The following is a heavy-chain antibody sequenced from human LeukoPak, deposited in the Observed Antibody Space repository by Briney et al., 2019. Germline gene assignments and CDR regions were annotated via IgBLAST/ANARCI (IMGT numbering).Heavy chain of an antibody. D-gene: IGHD6-6*01. V-gene: IGHV3-48*04. CDR2: ISSSSSTI. CDR3: ARGHSSSSNWFDP. Sequence: PGGSLRLSCAASGFTFSSYSMNWVRQAPGKGLEWVSYISSSSSTIYYADSVKGRFTISRDNAKNSLFLQMNSLRAEDAAVYYCARGHSSSSNWFDPWGQGTLVTVSS. CDR1: GFTFSSYS. J-gene: IGHJ5*02.